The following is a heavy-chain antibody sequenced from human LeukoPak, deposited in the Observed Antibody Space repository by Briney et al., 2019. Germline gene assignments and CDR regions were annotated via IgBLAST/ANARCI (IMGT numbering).Heavy chain of an antibody. CDR2: ISDIGSI. J-gene: IGHJ4*02. D-gene: IGHD3-22*01. Sequence: SETLSLTCTVSGGSISSYYWSWIRQPPGKGLEWIAYISDIGSINYNPSLKSRVTISLDTSKNQFSLKLSSVTAADTAVYYCARGRGDSSGYYYLHYWGQGTLVTVSS. CDR3: ARGRGDSSGYYYLHY. V-gene: IGHV4-59*12. CDR1: GGSISSYY.